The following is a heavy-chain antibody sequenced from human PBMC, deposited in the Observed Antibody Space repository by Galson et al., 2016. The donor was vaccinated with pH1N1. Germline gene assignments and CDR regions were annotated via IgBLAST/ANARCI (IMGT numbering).Heavy chain of an antibody. CDR1: GYTFTTNY. V-gene: IGHV1-46*01. CDR3: TRDLGRRREY. CDR2: IDPSGGGT. J-gene: IGHJ4*02. Sequence: SVKVSCKASGYTFTTNYIHWVRQAPGQGLEWMGVIDPSGGGTTYAQKFQARVTMTRDTSTSTAYMDLSSLKSEDTAVYYCTRDLGRRREYWGQGTLVTVSS. D-gene: IGHD1-26*01.